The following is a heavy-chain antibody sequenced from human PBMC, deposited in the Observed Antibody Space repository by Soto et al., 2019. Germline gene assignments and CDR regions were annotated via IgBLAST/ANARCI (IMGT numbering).Heavy chain of an antibody. CDR1: GGTFSSYT. Sequence: QVQLVQSGAEVKKPGSSVKVSCKASGGTFSSYTISWVRQAPGQGLEWMGRIIPILGIANYAQKFQGRVTITPDKSPSTAYMELSSLRSEDTAVYYCARALGYCSGGSCYSYWFDPWGQGTLVTVSS. D-gene: IGHD2-15*01. J-gene: IGHJ5*02. V-gene: IGHV1-69*02. CDR2: IIPILGIA. CDR3: ARALGYCSGGSCYSYWFDP.